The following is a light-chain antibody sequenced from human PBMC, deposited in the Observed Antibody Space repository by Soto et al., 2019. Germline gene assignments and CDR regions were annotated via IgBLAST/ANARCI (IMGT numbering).Light chain of an antibody. Sequence: QSALTQPASVSGSPGQSITISCTGTSSDVGGYNYVSWYQQHPGKAPKLMIYEVSNRPSGVSNRFSGSKSGNTASLTISGLQAEDEAEYYCSSYTSSSTYVFGTGPKLTV. CDR1: SSDVGGYNY. V-gene: IGLV2-14*01. CDR3: SSYTSSSTYV. J-gene: IGLJ1*01. CDR2: EVS.